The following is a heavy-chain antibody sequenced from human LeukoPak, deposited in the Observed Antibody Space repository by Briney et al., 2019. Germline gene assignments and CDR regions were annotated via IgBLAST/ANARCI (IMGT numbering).Heavy chain of an antibody. Sequence: ASVKVSCKVSGYTFTDYYMHWVQQAPRKGLEWMGLVDPEDGETIYAEKFQGRVTITADTSTDTAYMELSSLRSEDTAVYYCATVREQLDSSLGYWGQGTLVTVSS. D-gene: IGHD6-6*01. CDR1: GYTFTDYY. CDR2: VDPEDGET. CDR3: ATVREQLDSSLGY. V-gene: IGHV1-69-2*01. J-gene: IGHJ4*02.